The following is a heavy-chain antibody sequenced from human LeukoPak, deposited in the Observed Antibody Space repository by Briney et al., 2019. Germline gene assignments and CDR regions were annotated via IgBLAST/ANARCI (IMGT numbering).Heavy chain of an antibody. V-gene: IGHV3-30*14. D-gene: IGHD3-22*01. CDR2: ISYDESNK. J-gene: IGHJ4*02. CDR3: ARCYYDGSGFYYYFDY. CDR1: GFTFSSYA. Sequence: GRSLRLSCAASGFTFSSYAMHWVRQAPGKGLEWVAVISYDESNKYYADSVKGRFTISRDNPKNTVFLQMGSLRGEDTAVYYCARCYYDGSGFYYYFDYWGLGTLVTVSS.